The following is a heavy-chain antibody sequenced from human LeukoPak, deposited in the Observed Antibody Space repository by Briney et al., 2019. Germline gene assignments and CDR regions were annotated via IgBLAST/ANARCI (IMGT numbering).Heavy chain of an antibody. CDR1: GSTFSSNW. CDR2: IKEDGSEK. V-gene: IGHV3-7*01. CDR3: ARDIRYSGFGPDY. Sequence: TGGSLRLSCAASGSTFSSNWMSWVRQAPGKGLEWVANIKEDGSEKYYVDSVKGRFTISRDNAKNSLYLQMNSLRVEDTAVYYCARDIRYSGFGPDYWGQGTLVTVSS. J-gene: IGHJ4*02. D-gene: IGHD5-12*01.